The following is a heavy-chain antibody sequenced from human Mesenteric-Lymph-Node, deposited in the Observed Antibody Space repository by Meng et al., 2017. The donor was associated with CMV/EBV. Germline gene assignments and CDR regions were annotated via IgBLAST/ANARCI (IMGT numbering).Heavy chain of an antibody. Sequence: GESLKISCAASGFTFSSYSMNWVRQAPGKGLEWVSSISSSSSYIYYADSVKGRFTISRDNAKKSLYLQMNSLRVEDTGVYYCAGPAGVADFWGQGTLVTVSS. CDR3: AGPAGVADF. D-gene: IGHD3-10*01. V-gene: IGHV3-21*01. J-gene: IGHJ4*02. CDR1: GFTFSSYS. CDR2: ISSSSSYI.